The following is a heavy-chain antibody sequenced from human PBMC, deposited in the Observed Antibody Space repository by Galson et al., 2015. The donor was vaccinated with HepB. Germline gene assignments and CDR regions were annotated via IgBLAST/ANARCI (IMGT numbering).Heavy chain of an antibody. J-gene: IGHJ4*02. CDR3: VRMGDLAGYSSC. Sequence: SLRLSCPGSGFTFRGPAMHWVRQASGKRLEWVGRIWSQSYNYATAYTASVKGRFTISRDDSKNTAYLQMNSLGTEDTAVYYCVRMGDLAGYSSCWGQGTLVTVSS. CDR1: GFTFRGPA. V-gene: IGHV3-73*01. CDR2: IWSQSYNYAT. D-gene: IGHD3-22*01.